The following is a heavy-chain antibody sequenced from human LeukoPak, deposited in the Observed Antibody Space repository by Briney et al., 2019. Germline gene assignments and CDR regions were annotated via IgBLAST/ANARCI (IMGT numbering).Heavy chain of an antibody. V-gene: IGHV2-5*02. CDR2: IYWDDDK. CDR1: GFSLSTSGVG. J-gene: IGHJ1*01. D-gene: IGHD3-22*01. Sequence: SGPTLVKPTQTLTLTCTFSGFSLSTSGVGVGWIRQPPGKALEGLALIYWDDDKRYSPSLKSRLTITKDTSKNQVVITMTNMDPVDTATYYCAYRSLDYYDSSGYSGAEYFQHWGQGTLVTVSS. CDR3: AYRSLDYYDSSGYSGAEYFQH.